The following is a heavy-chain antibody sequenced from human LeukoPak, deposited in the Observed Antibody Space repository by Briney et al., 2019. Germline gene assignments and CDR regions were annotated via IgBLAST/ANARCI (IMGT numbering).Heavy chain of an antibody. CDR3: MSGYSHGADY. CDR2: ISSSGGAI. Sequence: PGGSLRLSCAVSGFTFSSFEMNWVRQAPGKGLEWVSYISSSGGAIYYADSVKGRFTISRDNAKNSLYLQMNSLRTEDTAIYYCMSGYSHGADYWGQGTLVTVSS. CDR1: GFTFSSFE. D-gene: IGHD5-18*01. J-gene: IGHJ4*02. V-gene: IGHV3-48*03.